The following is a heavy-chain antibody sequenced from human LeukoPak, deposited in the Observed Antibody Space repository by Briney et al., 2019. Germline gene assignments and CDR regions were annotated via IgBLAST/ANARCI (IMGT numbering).Heavy chain of an antibody. V-gene: IGHV3-23*01. CDR3: AKEPDYGDYFDY. CDR2: ISGSGGST. J-gene: IGHJ4*02. D-gene: IGHD4-17*01. Sequence: GGSLRLSCAASGFTFNNAWMNWVRQAPGKGLEWVSAISGSGGSTYYADSVKGRFTISRDNSKNTLYLQMNSLRAEDTAVYYCAKEPDYGDYFDYWGQGTLVTVSS. CDR1: GFTFNNAW.